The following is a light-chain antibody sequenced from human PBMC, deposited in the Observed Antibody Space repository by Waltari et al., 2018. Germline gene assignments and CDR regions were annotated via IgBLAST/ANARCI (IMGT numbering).Light chain of an antibody. Sequence: EIVMTLSPAPLSVSPGERATPSCRASQSIRSNLAWYRQKPGQAPRHLIFGASFRATGIPARFSGSGSGTEFTLTISSLQSEDFAIYYCQQYDNWPPITFGQGTKLEMK. CDR2: GAS. CDR3: QQYDNWPPIT. J-gene: IGKJ2*01. CDR1: QSIRSN. V-gene: IGKV3-15*01.